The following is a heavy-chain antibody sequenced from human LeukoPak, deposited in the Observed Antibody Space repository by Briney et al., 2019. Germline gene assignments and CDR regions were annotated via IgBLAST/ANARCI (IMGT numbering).Heavy chain of an antibody. CDR2: ISSSSSTI. J-gene: IGHJ4*02. V-gene: IGHV3-48*02. CDR3: AREAITMVRGVISD. CDR1: GFTFSSYS. Sequence: GGSLGLSCAASGFTFSSYSMNWVRQAPGKGLEWVSYISSSSSTIYYADSVKGRFTISRDNAKNSLYLQMNSLRDEDTAVYYCAREAITMVRGVISDWGQGTLVTVSS. D-gene: IGHD3-10*01.